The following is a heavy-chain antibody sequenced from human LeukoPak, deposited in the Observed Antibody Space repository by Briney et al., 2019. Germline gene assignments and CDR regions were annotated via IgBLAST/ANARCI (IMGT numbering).Heavy chain of an antibody. Sequence: PSETLSLTCTVSGGSISSYYWSWIRQPPGKGLEWIGYTYYSGSTNNNPSLKSRVTISVDTSKNQFSLKLSSVTAADTAVYYCARGGGYCSSTSCYTDAFDIWGQGTMVTVSS. CDR3: ARGGGYCSSTSCYTDAFDI. V-gene: IGHV4-59*01. CDR2: TYYSGST. J-gene: IGHJ3*02. D-gene: IGHD2-2*02. CDR1: GGSISSYY.